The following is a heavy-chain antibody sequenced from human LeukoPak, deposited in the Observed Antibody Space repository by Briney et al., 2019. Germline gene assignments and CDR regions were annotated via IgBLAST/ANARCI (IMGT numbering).Heavy chain of an antibody. V-gene: IGHV3-23*01. J-gene: IGHJ4*02. CDR1: GFTFSSYA. Sequence: QPGGSLRLSCAASGFTFSSYAMSWVRQAPGKGLEWVSGISGSGGGTYYTDSVKGRFTISRDNSKNTLYLQMNSLRAEDTAIYFCAKGWQWLLHPFDGWGQGTLVIVSS. CDR3: AKGWQWLLHPFDG. CDR2: ISGSGGGT. D-gene: IGHD6-19*01.